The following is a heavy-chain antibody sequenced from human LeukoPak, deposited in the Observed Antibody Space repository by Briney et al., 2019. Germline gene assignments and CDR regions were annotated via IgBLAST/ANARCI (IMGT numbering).Heavy chain of an antibody. CDR2: IYLGGNT. V-gene: IGHV3-53*01. J-gene: IGHJ4*02. CDR3: ARGARSCSSTRCYAYYFDY. Sequence: GGSLRLSCAASGFTVSSNYRTWVRQAPGKGLEWVSIIYLGGNTYYPDSVKGRFTISTDNSKNTLHLQMNSLRAEDTAVYYCARGARSCSSTRCYAYYFDYWGQGTLVTVSS. CDR1: GFTVSSNY. D-gene: IGHD2-2*01.